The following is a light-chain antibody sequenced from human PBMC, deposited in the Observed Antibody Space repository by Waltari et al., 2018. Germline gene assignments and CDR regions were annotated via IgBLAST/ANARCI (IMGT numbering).Light chain of an antibody. V-gene: IGKV1-33*01. CDR3: QQYDNFFT. Sequence: DIQMTQSPSSLSASVGDRVTITCQASQDISNYLNWYQQKPGKAPKLLIYDASNLETRVPSRFSGSGSGTDFTFTISSLQPEDIATYYCQQYDNFFTFGQGTRLEIK. CDR2: DAS. J-gene: IGKJ5*01. CDR1: QDISNY.